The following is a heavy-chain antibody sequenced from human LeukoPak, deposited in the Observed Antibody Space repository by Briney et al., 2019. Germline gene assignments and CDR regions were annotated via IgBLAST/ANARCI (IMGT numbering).Heavy chain of an antibody. Sequence: PGGSLRLPCAASGFTLSRYSMNWVRQAPGKGLEWVSYSSSRSSTIYYADSVKGRFTISRDNAKNSLHLQMNSLRDEDTAVYYCARVWDYDILTVRHYYYYDMDVWGQGTTVTVSS. CDR2: SSSRSSTI. CDR3: ARVWDYDILTVRHYYYYDMDV. V-gene: IGHV3-48*02. J-gene: IGHJ6*02. CDR1: GFTLSRYS. D-gene: IGHD3-9*01.